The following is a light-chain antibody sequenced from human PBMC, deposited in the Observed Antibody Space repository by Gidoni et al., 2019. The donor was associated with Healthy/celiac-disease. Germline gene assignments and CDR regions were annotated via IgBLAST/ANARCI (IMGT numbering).Light chain of an antibody. CDR1: QSASSY. CDR2: DAS. J-gene: IGKJ2*01. V-gene: IGKV3-11*01. CDR3: QQRSNWPYT. Sequence: EIVLTQSPATLSLSPGERATLSCRASQSASSYLAWYQQKPGQAPRLLIYDASNRATGIPARFSGSGSGTDFTLTISSLEPEDFAVYYCQQRSNWPYTFGQXTKLEIK.